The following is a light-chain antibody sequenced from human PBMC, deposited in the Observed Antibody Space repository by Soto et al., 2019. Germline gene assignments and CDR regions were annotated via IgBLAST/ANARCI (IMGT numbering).Light chain of an antibody. CDR2: AAS. V-gene: IGKV1-39*01. J-gene: IGKJ2*01. CDR1: QSISSY. CDR3: QQSYSTPYT. Sequence: DIQMTQSPSSLSASVGDRVTITCRASQSISSYLNWYQQKPGKAPELLIYAASSLQSGVPSRFSGSGSGTDFTLTISSLQPEDFATYYCQQSYSTPYTFGQGTNLEIK.